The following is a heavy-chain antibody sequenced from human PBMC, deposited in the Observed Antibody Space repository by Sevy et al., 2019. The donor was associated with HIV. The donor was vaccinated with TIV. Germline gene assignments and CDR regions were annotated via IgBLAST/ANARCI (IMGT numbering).Heavy chain of an antibody. V-gene: IGHV4-4*07. CDR1: GGSISSYY. CDR3: ASGYSSSWVNWFDP. Sequence: SETLSLTCTVSGGSISSYYWSWIRQPAGKGLEWIGRICTSGSTNYNPSLKSRVTMSVDTSKNQFSLKLSSVTAADTAVYYCASGYSSSWVNWFDPWGQGTLVTVSS. CDR2: ICTSGST. D-gene: IGHD6-13*01. J-gene: IGHJ5*02.